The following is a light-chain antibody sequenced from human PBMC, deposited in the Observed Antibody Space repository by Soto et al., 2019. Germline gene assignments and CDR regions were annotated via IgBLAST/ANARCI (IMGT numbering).Light chain of an antibody. CDR3: QQYGSSAFT. J-gene: IGKJ4*01. V-gene: IGKV3-20*01. CDR1: QSVSSSY. CDR2: GAS. Sequence: EIVLTQSPGTLSLSPGERATLSCRASQSVSSSYLAWYQQKPGQAPRLLIYGASSTATGIPDRFSGSGSGTDFTLTISSLEPEDFAVYYCQQYGSSAFTFGGRTKVEIK.